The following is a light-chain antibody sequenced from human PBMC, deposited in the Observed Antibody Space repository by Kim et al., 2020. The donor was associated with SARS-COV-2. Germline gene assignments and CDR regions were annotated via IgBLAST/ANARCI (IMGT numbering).Light chain of an antibody. J-gene: IGLJ3*02. CDR2: SND. Sequence: QSVLTQPPSASGTPEQRVTISCSGSSPNIGSNAVSWYQQLPGTAPKLVVYSNDQRPSGVPDRFSGSRSGTSASLAISGLQSEDEADYYCAAWDDSLYGRRFGGGTKVTVL. CDR1: SPNIGSNA. CDR3: AAWDDSLYGRR. V-gene: IGLV1-44*01.